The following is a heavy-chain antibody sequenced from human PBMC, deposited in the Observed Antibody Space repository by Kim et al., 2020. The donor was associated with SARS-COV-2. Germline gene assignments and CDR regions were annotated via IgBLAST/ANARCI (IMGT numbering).Heavy chain of an antibody. J-gene: IGHJ4*02. CDR3: AKDLHGSGSFDY. V-gene: IGHV3-NL1*01. Sequence: TYYEHAVKGRFNISSDNSRDHLYLQMNSLRAEDTAVYYCAKDLHGSGSFDYWGQGTLVTVSS. D-gene: IGHD3-10*01. CDR2: T.